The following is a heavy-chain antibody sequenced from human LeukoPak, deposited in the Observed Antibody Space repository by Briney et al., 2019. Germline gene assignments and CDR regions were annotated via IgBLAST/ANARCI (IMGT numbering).Heavy chain of an antibody. J-gene: IGHJ6*02. Sequence: SETLSLTCTVSGGSISSYYWSWIRQPAGKGLEWIGRIYTSGSTNYNPSLKSRVTMSVDTSKNQFSLKLSSVTAADTAVYYCAREGAAAGTYYYGMDVWGQGTTVTVSS. D-gene: IGHD6-13*01. CDR1: GGSISSYY. V-gene: IGHV4-4*07. CDR3: AREGAAAGTYYYGMDV. CDR2: IYTSGST.